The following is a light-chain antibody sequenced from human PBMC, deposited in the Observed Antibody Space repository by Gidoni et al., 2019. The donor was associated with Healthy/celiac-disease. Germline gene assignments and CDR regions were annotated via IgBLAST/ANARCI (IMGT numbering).Light chain of an antibody. Sequence: SYELTQPPSVSVSPGQTASITCSGDKLGDKYACWYQQKPGQSPVLVIYQDSKRPSGIPERFSGSNAGNTATLTISGTQAMDGADYYWQAWDSSTGVFGGGTKLTVL. CDR3: QAWDSSTGV. CDR1: KLGDKY. J-gene: IGLJ2*01. CDR2: QDS. V-gene: IGLV3-1*01.